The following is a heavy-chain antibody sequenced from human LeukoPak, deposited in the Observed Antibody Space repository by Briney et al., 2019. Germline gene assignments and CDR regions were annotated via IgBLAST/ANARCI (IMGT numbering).Heavy chain of an antibody. J-gene: IGHJ4*02. D-gene: IGHD2-21*02. Sequence: GGSLRLSCAASGFTFSSYSMNWVRQAPGKGLEWVSYISSSTIYYADSVKGRFTISRDNAKNSLYLQMNSLRAEDTAVYYCARDTVVTASDNMNDYWGQGTLVTVSS. V-gene: IGHV3-48*04. CDR1: GFTFSSYS. CDR2: ISSSTI. CDR3: ARDTVVTASDNMNDY.